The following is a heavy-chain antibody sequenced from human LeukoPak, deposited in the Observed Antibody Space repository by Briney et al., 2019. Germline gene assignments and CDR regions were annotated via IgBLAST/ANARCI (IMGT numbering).Heavy chain of an antibody. Sequence: LRLSCAASGFTFDDYAMHWVRQAPGKGLEWVSGISWNSGSIGYADSVKGRFTISRDNAKNSLYLQMNSLRAEDTALYYCAKAGGSYHGYYFDYWGQGTLVTVSS. CDR2: ISWNSGSI. D-gene: IGHD1-26*01. V-gene: IGHV3-9*01. J-gene: IGHJ4*02. CDR1: GFTFDDYA. CDR3: AKAGGSYHGYYFDY.